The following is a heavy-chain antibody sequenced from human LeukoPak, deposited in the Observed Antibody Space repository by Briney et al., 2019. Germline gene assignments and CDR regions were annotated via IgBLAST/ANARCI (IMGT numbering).Heavy chain of an antibody. J-gene: IGHJ4*02. CDR2: IYPGDSDT. CDR1: GYSFTSYW. D-gene: IGHD2-2*01. Sequence: GESLKISCKGSGYSFTSYWIGWVRQMPGKGLEGMGIIYPGDSDTRYSPSFQGQVTISADKSISTAYLQWSSLKASDTAMYYCARLRFYRYCSSTSCPYYFDYWGQGTLVTVSS. V-gene: IGHV5-51*01. CDR3: ARLRFYRYCSSTSCPYYFDY.